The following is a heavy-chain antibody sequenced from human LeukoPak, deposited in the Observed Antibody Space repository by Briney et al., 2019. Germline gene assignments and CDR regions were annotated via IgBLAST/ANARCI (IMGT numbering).Heavy chain of an antibody. Sequence: SETLSLTCTVSGGSISSYYWSWIRQPAGKGLEWIGGIYTSGSTNYNPSLKSRVTMSVDTSKNQFSLKLSSVTAADTAVYYCARDHSGGDCYSCAYFDYWGQGTLVTVSS. CDR1: GGSISSYY. V-gene: IGHV4-4*07. CDR2: IYTSGST. J-gene: IGHJ4*02. D-gene: IGHD2-21*02. CDR3: ARDHSGGDCYSCAYFDY.